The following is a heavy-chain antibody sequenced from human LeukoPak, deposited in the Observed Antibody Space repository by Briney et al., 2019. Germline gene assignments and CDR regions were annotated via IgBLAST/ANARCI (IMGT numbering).Heavy chain of an antibody. V-gene: IGHV1-3*01. CDR2: INAGNGDT. J-gene: IGHJ4*02. D-gene: IGHD1-26*01. Sequence: ASVKVSCKASGYTFTNYVVHWVRQAPGQRPEWMGWINAGNGDTKYSQKFQGRVTVTRDTSISTAYMELSSLRSEDTAVYYCARAVIVGTIQFDYWGQGTLVTVSS. CDR1: GYTFTNYV. CDR3: ARAVIVGTIQFDY.